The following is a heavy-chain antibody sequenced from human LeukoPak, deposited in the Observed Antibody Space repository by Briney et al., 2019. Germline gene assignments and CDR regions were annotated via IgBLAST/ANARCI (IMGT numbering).Heavy chain of an antibody. Sequence: SVKVSCKASGGTFSSYAISWVRQAPGQGLEWTGGIIPIFGTANYAQKFQGRVTITADESTSTAYMELSSLRSDDTAVYYCASVVPGYWGQGTLVTVSS. CDR3: ASVVPGY. J-gene: IGHJ4*02. CDR2: IIPIFGTA. V-gene: IGHV1-69*13. CDR1: GGTFSSYA. D-gene: IGHD2-21*01.